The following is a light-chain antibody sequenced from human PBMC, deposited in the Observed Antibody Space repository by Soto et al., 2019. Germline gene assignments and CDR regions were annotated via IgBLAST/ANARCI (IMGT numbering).Light chain of an antibody. Sequence: DIQMTQSPSTLSASVGDRVTITCRASQSISSWLAWYQQKPGKAPKLLIYDASSLESGVPSRFSGSGSGTEFTLTISSLQPDDVATSYCQQYNNYTPSKMFGGGTKVEIK. CDR2: DAS. J-gene: IGKJ4*02. CDR3: QQYNNYTPSKM. CDR1: QSISSW. V-gene: IGKV1-5*01.